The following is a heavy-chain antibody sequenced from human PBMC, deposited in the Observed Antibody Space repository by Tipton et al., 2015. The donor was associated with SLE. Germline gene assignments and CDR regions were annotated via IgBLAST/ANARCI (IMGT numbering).Heavy chain of an antibody. CDR3: ARAKSAMSSYDT. CDR1: GDSLIKYY. J-gene: IGHJ5*02. CDR2: VFYTGST. V-gene: IGHV4-59*01. D-gene: IGHD1-26*01. Sequence: TLSLTCIVSGDSLIKYYWNWFRQSPGKRLEWIGYVFYTGSTNYNPSFKSRVTISVDTSNNQFSLRLDSVTDADTAIYFCARAKSAMSSYDTWGQGAQVTVSS.